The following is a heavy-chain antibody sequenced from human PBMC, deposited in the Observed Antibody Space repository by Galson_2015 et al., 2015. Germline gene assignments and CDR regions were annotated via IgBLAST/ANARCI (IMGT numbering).Heavy chain of an antibody. CDR1: GFTVSNNY. J-gene: IGHJ6*03. V-gene: IGHV3-53*01. CDR2: IYRGGDT. Sequence: SLRLSCAASGFTVSNNYVSWVRQAPGKGLEWVSVIYRGGDTYYADSVKGRFTLSRDNSKNTVYLQMNSLRAEDTALYYCESHGGHNYYYYMDVWGKGTTVTVSS. CDR3: ESHGGHNYYYYMDV. D-gene: IGHD5-24*01.